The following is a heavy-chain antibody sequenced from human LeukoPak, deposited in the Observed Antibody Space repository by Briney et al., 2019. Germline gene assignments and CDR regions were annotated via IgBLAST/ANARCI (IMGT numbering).Heavy chain of an antibody. V-gene: IGHV5-51*01. CDR1: GYSFTSYW. CDR2: IYPGDSDT. CDR3: AGTSSIAVAGAFDI. J-gene: IGHJ3*02. Sequence: GESLKISCKGSGYSFTSYWIGWVRQLPGRGLEWMGIIYPGDSDTRYSPSFQGQVTISADKSISTAYLQWSSLKASDTAMYYCAGTSSIAVAGAFDIWGQGTMLTVSS. D-gene: IGHD6-19*01.